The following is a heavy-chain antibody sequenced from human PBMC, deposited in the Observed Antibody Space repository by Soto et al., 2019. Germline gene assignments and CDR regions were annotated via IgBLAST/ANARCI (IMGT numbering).Heavy chain of an antibody. V-gene: IGHV4-34*01. D-gene: IGHD4-4*01. J-gene: IGHJ6*02. Sequence: QVQLHQWGAGLLQPSETLSLTCAIDGGSFTGYYWSWIRQAPGEGLEWIGEINHGGATNVHPSFKSRILISMDASKNQFSVILSSVTAADTAIYFCARGRLHLAPGTRLRYYAMDVWGQGTTVIISS. CDR2: INHGGAT. CDR1: GGSFTGYY. CDR3: ARGRLHLAPGTRLRYYAMDV.